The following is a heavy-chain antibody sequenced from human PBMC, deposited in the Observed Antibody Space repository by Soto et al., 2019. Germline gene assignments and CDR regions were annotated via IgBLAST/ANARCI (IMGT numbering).Heavy chain of an antibody. CDR2: ISGNSGSI. V-gene: IGHV3-9*01. J-gene: IGHJ4*02. CDR1: GFTFDGYA. D-gene: IGHD3-9*01. Sequence: EVQLVESGGGLVQPGGSLRLSCEASGFTFDGYAMHWVRQAPGKGLEWVSGISGNSGSIVYADSVRGRFTISRDNAKNSLIVEMNSLMAEDTAMYYCAKNVGYSFLTGDLDSWGQGTLVTVSS. CDR3: AKNVGYSFLTGDLDS.